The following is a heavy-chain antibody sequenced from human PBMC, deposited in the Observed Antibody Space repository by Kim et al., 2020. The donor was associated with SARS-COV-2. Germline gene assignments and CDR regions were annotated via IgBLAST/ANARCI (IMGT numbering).Heavy chain of an antibody. CDR3: GYTKAVANFDY. CDR2: IRSKAYGGTT. J-gene: IGHJ4*02. D-gene: IGHD6-19*01. CDR1: GFTFGDYA. V-gene: IGHV3-49*04. Sequence: GGSLRLSCTASGFTFGDYAMSWVRQAPGKGLEWVGFIRSKAYGGTTEYAASVKGRFTISRDDSRSIAYLQMNSLKTEDTAVYYCGYTKAVANFDYWGQGTLVTVSS.